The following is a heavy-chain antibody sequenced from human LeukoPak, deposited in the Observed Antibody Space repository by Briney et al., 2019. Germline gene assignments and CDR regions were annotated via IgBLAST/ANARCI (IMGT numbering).Heavy chain of an antibody. CDR3: ARAYSSSFPLPGIYGMDV. D-gene: IGHD6-13*01. Sequence: PSETLSLTCTVSGGSISSYYWSWIRQPPGKGLEWIGYIYYSGSTNYNPSLKSRVTISVDTSKNQFSLKLSSVTAADTAVYYCARAYSSSFPLPGIYGMDVWGQGTTVTVSS. J-gene: IGHJ6*02. CDR1: GGSISSYY. CDR2: IYYSGST. V-gene: IGHV4-59*01.